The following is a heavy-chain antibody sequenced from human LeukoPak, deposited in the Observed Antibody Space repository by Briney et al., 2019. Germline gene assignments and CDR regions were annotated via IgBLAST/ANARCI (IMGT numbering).Heavy chain of an antibody. V-gene: IGHV3-21*01. Sequence: GGSLRLSCAASGFTFSSYSMNWVRQAPGKGLEWVSSITSTSSYIYYADSVKGRFTISRDNAKNSLYLQMNSLRAEDTAVYYCARDLSFGYGSGSPHAFDIWRQGTMVTVSS. CDR3: ARDLSFGYGSGSPHAFDI. CDR1: GFTFSSYS. D-gene: IGHD3-10*01. J-gene: IGHJ3*02. CDR2: ITSTSSYI.